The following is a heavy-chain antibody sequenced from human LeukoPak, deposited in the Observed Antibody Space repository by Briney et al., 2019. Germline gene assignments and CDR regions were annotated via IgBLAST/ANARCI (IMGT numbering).Heavy chain of an antibody. V-gene: IGHV5-51*01. CDR2: IDPSDSDI. CDR1: GYSFTSYW. J-gene: IGHJ4*02. Sequence: PGESLKISCKASGYSFTSYWIGWVRQMPGKGLEWMGIIDPSDSDIRYTPSFQGQVTISADKFLSTAYLQWNSLKASDTAIHYCARQTAMGRSGDYWGQGTLVTVSS. D-gene: IGHD7-27*01. CDR3: ARQTAMGRSGDY.